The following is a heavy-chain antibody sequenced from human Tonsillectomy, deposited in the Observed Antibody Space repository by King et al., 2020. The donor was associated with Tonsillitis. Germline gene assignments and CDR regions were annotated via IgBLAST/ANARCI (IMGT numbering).Heavy chain of an antibody. CDR3: ASEESRTIFGSHTSAFDX. Sequence: QVQLVESGGGLVKPGGSLRLSCAAXGFTFSDYYXSWIRQAPGKGLEWGSYISSSGSTIYYADSVKGRFTISRDNAKNSLDLQMNSLRAEATAVYYCASEESRTIFGSHTSAFDXWGQGTLVTVSS. CDR2: ISSSGSTI. V-gene: IGHV3-11*01. CDR1: GFTFSDYY. J-gene: IGHJ4*02. D-gene: IGHD3-3*01.